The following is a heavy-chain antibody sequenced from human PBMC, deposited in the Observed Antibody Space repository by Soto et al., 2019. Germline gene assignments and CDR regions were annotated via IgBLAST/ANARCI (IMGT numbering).Heavy chain of an antibody. Sequence: PSETLSLTCTVSGGSTCSFYWSWIRQPPGRGLEWIGYIYYSGTTNYNPSLKSRVTISIDTSKNQFSLKLSSVTAADTAVYYCARYSRAAARHTRFDPWGQGTLVTVSS. CDR2: IYYSGTT. D-gene: IGHD6-13*01. CDR3: ARYSRAAARHTRFDP. CDR1: GGSTCSFY. J-gene: IGHJ5*02. V-gene: IGHV4-59*13.